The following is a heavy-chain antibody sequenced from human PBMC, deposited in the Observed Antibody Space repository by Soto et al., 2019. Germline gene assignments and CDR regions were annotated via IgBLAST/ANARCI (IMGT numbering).Heavy chain of an antibody. Sequence: QVQLQESGPVLVKPSETLSLTCTVSGGSISSYYWSWIRQPPGKGLEWIGYIYYSGSTNYNPSLNSRITISVDTSKNQFSLKLRSVTAADTAVYYYATRYGGTFDYWGQGTLVTVSS. CDR2: IYYSGST. CDR1: GGSISSYY. CDR3: ATRYGGTFDY. D-gene: IGHD2-15*01. V-gene: IGHV4-59*08. J-gene: IGHJ4*02.